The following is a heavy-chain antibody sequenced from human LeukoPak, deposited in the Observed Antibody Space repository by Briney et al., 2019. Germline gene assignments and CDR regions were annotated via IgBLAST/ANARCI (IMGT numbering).Heavy chain of an antibody. CDR2: INHSGST. D-gene: IGHD3-22*01. J-gene: IGHJ3*02. V-gene: IGHV4-34*01. CDR3: AGGRRITMIVVAYSGAFDI. CDR1: GGSFSGYY. Sequence: SETLSLTCAVYGGSFSGYYWSWIRQPPGKGLEWIGEINHSGSTNYNPSLKSRVTISVDTSKNQFSLKLSSVTAADTAVYYCAGGRRITMIVVAYSGAFDIRGQGTMVTVSS.